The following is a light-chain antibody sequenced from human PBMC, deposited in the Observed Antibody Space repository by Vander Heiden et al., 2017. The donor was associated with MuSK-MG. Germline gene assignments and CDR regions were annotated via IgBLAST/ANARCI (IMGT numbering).Light chain of an antibody. J-gene: IGKJ3*01. Sequence: IQMTQSPSSLSASVGDRVTITCRASQSISSYLNWYQQKPGKAPKLLIYAASSWQSGVPSRFSGSGSGTDFTLTISRLQPEDFATYYCQQCYSTPMTFGRGTKVDIK. CDR3: QQCYSTPMT. CDR1: QSISSY. CDR2: AAS. V-gene: IGKV1-39*01.